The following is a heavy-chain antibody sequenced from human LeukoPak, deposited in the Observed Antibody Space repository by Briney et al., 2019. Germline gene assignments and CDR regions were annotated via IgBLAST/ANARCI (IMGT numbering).Heavy chain of an antibody. Sequence: ASVKVSCKASGGTFSSYAISWVLQAPGQGLEWMGGIIPIFGTANYAQKFQGRVTITADESTSTAYMELSSLRSEDTAVYYCARGPYYYDSSGYYLPGLFDYWGQGTLVTVSS. CDR1: GGTFSSYA. J-gene: IGHJ4*02. CDR3: ARGPYYYDSSGYYLPGLFDY. V-gene: IGHV1-69*13. CDR2: IIPIFGTA. D-gene: IGHD3-22*01.